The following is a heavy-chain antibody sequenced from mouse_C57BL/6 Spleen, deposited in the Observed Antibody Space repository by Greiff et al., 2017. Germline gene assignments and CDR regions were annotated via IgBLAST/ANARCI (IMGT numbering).Heavy chain of an antibody. V-gene: IGHV5-6*01. Sequence: EVQRVESGGDLVKPGGSLKLSCAASGFTFSSYGMSWVRQTPDKRLEWVATISSGGSYTYYPDSVKGRFTISRDNAKNTLYLQMSSLKSEDTAMYYCAREGSDYDVNDARDDWGQGTSVTVAS. J-gene: IGHJ4*01. CDR3: AREGSDYDVNDARDD. CDR2: ISSGGSYT. CDR1: GFTFSSYG. D-gene: IGHD2-4*01.